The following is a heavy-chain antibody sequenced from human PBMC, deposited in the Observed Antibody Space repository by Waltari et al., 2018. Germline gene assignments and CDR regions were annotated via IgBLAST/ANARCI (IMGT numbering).Heavy chain of an antibody. Sequence: QLQLQQSGPGLVKPSESLSLTCVVSGDSVSNNYWWSWFRQPPGKGLEWIGQIHGSGKTNYNPSRESLVTVSMDTSNNQFSLRVTSPSAADTAVYFCARDRGRGLYLDSWGQGTLVTVS. J-gene: IGHJ4*02. V-gene: IGHV4-4*02. CDR2: IHGSGKT. D-gene: IGHD1-26*01. CDR3: ARDRGRGLYLDS. CDR1: GDSVSNNYW.